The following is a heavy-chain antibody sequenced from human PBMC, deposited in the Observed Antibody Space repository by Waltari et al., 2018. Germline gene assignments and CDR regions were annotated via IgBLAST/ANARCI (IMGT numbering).Heavy chain of an antibody. V-gene: IGHV3-30*18. J-gene: IGHJ6*03. CDR2: ISYDGSNK. D-gene: IGHD3-3*01. CDR3: AKVRFLEWLFLPNYMDV. CDR1: GFTFSSYG. Sequence: QVQLVESGGGVVQPGRSLRLSCAASGFTFSSYGMHWVRQAPGKGLEWVAVISYDGSNKYYADSVKGRFTISRDNSKNTLYLQMNSLRAEDTAVYYCAKVRFLEWLFLPNYMDVWGKGTTVTVSS.